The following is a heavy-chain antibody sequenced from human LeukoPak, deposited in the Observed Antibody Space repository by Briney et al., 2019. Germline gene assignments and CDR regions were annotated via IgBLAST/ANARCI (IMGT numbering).Heavy chain of an antibody. J-gene: IGHJ4*02. CDR2: IYDRGST. D-gene: IGHD3-22*01. Sequence: SETLSLTCSVSGGSISSSRHYWGWIRQPPGKGLEWIGSIYDRGSTYCNSCLESRVTVSVDTSRNQFSLKLCSLTAADPASYHWARHGSYSQSSCFYSRRPFAYWGQGTLVTVSS. CDR1: GGSISSSRHY. V-gene: IGHV4-39*01. CDR3: ARHGSYSQSSCFYSRRPFAY.